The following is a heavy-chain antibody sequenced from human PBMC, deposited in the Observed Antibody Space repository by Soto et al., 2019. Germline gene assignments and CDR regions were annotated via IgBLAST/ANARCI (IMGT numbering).Heavy chain of an antibody. D-gene: IGHD5-12*01. J-gene: IGHJ4*02. V-gene: IGHV3-15*01. Sequence: PGGSLRLSCAASGFTFSNAWMSWVRPAPGKGLEWVGRIKSKTDGGTTDYAAPVKGRFTISRDDSKNTLYLQMNSLKTEDTAVYYCTTDLGVATIRSPSAPNYWGQGTLVTVSS. CDR2: IKSKTDGGTT. CDR1: GFTFSNAW. CDR3: TTDLGVATIRSPSAPNY.